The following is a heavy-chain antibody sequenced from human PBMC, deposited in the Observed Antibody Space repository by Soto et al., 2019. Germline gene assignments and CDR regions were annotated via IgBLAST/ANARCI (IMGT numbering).Heavy chain of an antibody. CDR1: GGSISSYY. J-gene: IGHJ3*02. Sequence: SETLSLTCTVSGGSISSYYWSWIRQPPGKGLEWIGYIYYSGSTNYNPSLKSRVTISVDTSKNQFSLKLSSVTAADTAVYYCARDLGLPRNYYDSSGYYPDAFDIWGQGTMVTVSS. CDR2: IYYSGST. CDR3: ARDLGLPRNYYDSSGYYPDAFDI. V-gene: IGHV4-59*01. D-gene: IGHD3-22*01.